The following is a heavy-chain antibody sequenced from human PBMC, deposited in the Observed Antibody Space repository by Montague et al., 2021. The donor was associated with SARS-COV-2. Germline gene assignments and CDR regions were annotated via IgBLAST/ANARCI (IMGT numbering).Heavy chain of an antibody. V-gene: IGHV4-39*01. CDR1: GGSISSSYY. J-gene: IGHJ3*02. Sequence: SETLSLTCIVSGGSISSSYYWGWLRQPPEKLLEWIGSIYYSGSTYYNPSLNSRVTISVATSKNQFSLKLSSVTAADTAVYYCAGNSGSDTIFGVVILTDALDSGGQGTTVTVSA. CDR3: AGNSGSDTIFGVVILTDALDS. CDR2: IYYSGST. D-gene: IGHD3-3*01.